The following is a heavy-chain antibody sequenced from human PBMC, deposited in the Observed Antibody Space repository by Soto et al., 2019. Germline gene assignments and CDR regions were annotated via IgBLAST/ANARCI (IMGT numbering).Heavy chain of an antibody. CDR3: ATDGSGFAVAGHFDN. CDR2: ISPYYGTI. D-gene: IGHD6-19*01. J-gene: IGHJ4*02. V-gene: IGHV1-18*01. CDR1: GYSFSNYG. Sequence: QVQLVQSGAELKKPGASVNVSCRASGYSFSNYGISWLRQAPGQGLEWMAWISPYYGTINYAQILQGRVTVTTDTSTSTAYMELRSLRSDDTAVYYCATDGSGFAVAGHFDNWGQGTLVTVSS.